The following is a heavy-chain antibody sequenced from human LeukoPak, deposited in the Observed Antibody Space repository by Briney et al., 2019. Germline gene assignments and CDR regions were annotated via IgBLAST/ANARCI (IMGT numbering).Heavy chain of an antibody. CDR3: ARDYYDSSGYYPLIDY. V-gene: IGHV3-7*01. J-gene: IGHJ4*02. Sequence: PGGSLRLSCAASGFTFSSYWMSWVRQAPGKGLEWVANIKQDGSEKYYADSVKGRFTISRDNSKNTLYLQMNSLRAEDTAVCYCARDYYDSSGYYPLIDYWGQGTLVTVSS. D-gene: IGHD3-22*01. CDR2: IKQDGSEK. CDR1: GFTFSSYW.